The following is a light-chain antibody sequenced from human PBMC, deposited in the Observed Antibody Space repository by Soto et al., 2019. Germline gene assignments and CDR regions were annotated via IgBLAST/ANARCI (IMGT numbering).Light chain of an antibody. CDR2: EGS. V-gene: IGLV2-23*01. CDR1: SSDVGNYNF. Sequence: QSALTQVASVCGSPGQSMTISCTGTSSDVGNYNFVSWYQHHPGKAPKLIIYEGSQRPSGVSHRFSGSKSGNTASLTSSGLQAEDDADYYCCSYAGRDVVFGGGTKVTVL. J-gene: IGLJ2*01. CDR3: CSYAGRDVV.